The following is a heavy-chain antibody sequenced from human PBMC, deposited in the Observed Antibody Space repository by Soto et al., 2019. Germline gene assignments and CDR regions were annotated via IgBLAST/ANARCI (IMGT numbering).Heavy chain of an antibody. CDR3: ARDTLRDTVIMIYSTERHAMDV. V-gene: IGHV3-30-3*01. Sequence: PGGSLRLSCAASGISFSRKAMHWVRQAPGKGLEWVSIISYDGSNKYYADSVKGRFTIARDNSKNTLYLQMNSLRAEDTAVYYCARDTLRDTVIMIYSTERHAMDVWGQGTTVTVSS. D-gene: IGHD2-8*01. CDR1: GISFSRKA. CDR2: ISYDGSNK. J-gene: IGHJ6*02.